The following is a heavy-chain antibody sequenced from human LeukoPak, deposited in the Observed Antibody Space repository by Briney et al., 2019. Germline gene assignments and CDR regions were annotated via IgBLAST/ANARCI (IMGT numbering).Heavy chain of an antibody. V-gene: IGHV4-4*07. Sequence: SETLSLTCTVSGDSMYNYYWTWIRQSAGKGLEWIGRIYTSESTYYNPSLKSRVTMSIDTSKNQFSLKLSSVTAADTAVYYCARGGWGGTPNHHIEEMATTPYFDYWGQGTLVTVSS. D-gene: IGHD5-24*01. CDR1: GDSMYNYY. CDR2: IYTSEST. CDR3: ARGGWGGTPNHHIEEMATTPYFDY. J-gene: IGHJ4*02.